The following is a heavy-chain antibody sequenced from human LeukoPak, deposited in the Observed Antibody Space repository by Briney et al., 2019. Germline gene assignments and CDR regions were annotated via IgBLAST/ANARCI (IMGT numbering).Heavy chain of an antibody. CDR3: ARVAGDCGGDCYSTYFDY. V-gene: IGHV4-59*08. CDR2: IYYSGST. J-gene: IGHJ4*02. CDR1: GGSISSYY. Sequence: SETLSLTCTVSGGSISSYYWSWIRQPPGKGLEWIGYIYYSGSTNYNPSLKSRVTISVDTSKNQFSLKLSSVTAAAPAVYYCARVAGDCGGDCYSTYFDYWGQGTLVTVSS. D-gene: IGHD2-21*02.